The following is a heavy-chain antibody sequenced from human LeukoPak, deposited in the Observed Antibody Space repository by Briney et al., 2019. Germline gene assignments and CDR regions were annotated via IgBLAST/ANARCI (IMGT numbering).Heavy chain of an antibody. J-gene: IGHJ6*04. V-gene: IGHV4-34*01. CDR1: GGSFSGYY. Sequence: SETLSLTCAVYGGSFSGYYWSWIRQPPGKGLGWIGEINHSGSTNYNPSLKSRVTISVDTSKNQFSLKLSSVTAADTAVYYCARGSRNYGMDVWGKGTTVTVSS. CDR3: ARGSRNYGMDV. CDR2: INHSGST.